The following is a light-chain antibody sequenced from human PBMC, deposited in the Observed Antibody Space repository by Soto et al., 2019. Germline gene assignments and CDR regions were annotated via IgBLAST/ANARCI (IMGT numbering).Light chain of an antibody. Sequence: DIQMNQSPSTLSASVGARVTITCRASQSFSSRLAWYQQKPGKAPKLLIYDAYSLESGVPSRFRGSRSKTEFTLTNSSLKPDDLASYYCQQYHRYSTFGQGTKLEIK. CDR3: QQYHRYST. CDR2: DAY. J-gene: IGKJ2*01. V-gene: IGKV1-5*01. CDR1: QSFSSR.